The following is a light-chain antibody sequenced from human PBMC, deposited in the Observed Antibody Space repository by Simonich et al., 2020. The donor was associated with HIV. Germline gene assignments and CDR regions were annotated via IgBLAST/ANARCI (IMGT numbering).Light chain of an antibody. CDR2: EVS. CDR1: SSDFGGYNY. J-gene: IGLJ3*02. V-gene: IGLV2-8*01. Sequence: QSALTQLPSASGSPGQSVTISCTGTSSDFGGYNYFSWYQQHPGKAPKLMISEVSKRPSGVPDRFSGSKSGNTASLTVSGLQSEDEADYYCSSYAGSDIWVFGGGTKLTVL. CDR3: SSYAGSDIWV.